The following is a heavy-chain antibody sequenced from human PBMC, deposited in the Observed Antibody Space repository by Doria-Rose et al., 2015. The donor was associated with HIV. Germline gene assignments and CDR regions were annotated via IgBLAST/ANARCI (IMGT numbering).Heavy chain of an antibody. CDR3: ARNLLEYYYDSSGFDF. CDR2: IKQDGSEK. Sequence: EVHLVESGGGVVQPGGSLRLSCAASGFTFSSYWMSWVRQAPGKGLEWVANIKQDGSEKYYVDSVKGRFTISRDNAENSLNLQMNSLRAEDTAVYYCARNLLEYYYDSSGFDFWGQGTLVTVSS. D-gene: IGHD3-22*01. CDR1: GFTFSSYW. J-gene: IGHJ4*02. V-gene: IGHV3-7*01.